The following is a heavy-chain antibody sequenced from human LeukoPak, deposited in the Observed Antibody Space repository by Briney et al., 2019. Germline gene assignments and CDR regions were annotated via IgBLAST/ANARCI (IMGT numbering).Heavy chain of an antibody. Sequence: SETLSLTCTVSGGSISSGDYYWSWIRQPPGKGLEWIGYIYYSGSTYYNPSLKSRVTISVDTSKNQFSLKLSSVTAADTAVYYCARDRIELLWFGEYGMDVWGQGTTVTVSS. CDR1: GGSISSGDYY. CDR2: IYYSGST. V-gene: IGHV4-30-4*01. J-gene: IGHJ6*02. CDR3: ARDRIELLWFGEYGMDV. D-gene: IGHD3-10*01.